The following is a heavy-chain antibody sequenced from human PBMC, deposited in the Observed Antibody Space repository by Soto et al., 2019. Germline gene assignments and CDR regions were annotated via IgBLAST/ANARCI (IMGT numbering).Heavy chain of an antibody. CDR1: GFTFSSYG. V-gene: IGHV3-30*18. CDR3: AKVDLATMIDLGSH. CDR2: ISYDGSNK. J-gene: IGHJ4*02. Sequence: GGSLRLSCAASGFTFSSYGMHWVRHAPGKGLEWVAVISYDGSNKYYADSVKGRFTISRDNSKNTLYLQMNSLRAEDTAVYYCAKVDLATMIDLGSHWGQGTLVTVSS. D-gene: IGHD3-22*01.